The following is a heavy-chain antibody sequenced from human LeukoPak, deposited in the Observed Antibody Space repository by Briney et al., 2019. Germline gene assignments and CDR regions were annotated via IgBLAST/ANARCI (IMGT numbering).Heavy chain of an antibody. CDR1: GGSFSSYY. CDR3: ARNLLPAHKGAFDV. V-gene: IGHV4-4*07. Sequence: SETLSLTCTVSGGSFSSYYWSWIRQPAGKGLEWIGHINTSGSTNYNPSPKSRVTMSLDTSKNQFSLKLSSVTAADTAVYYCARNLLPAHKGAFDVWGQGTLVTVSS. J-gene: IGHJ3*01. D-gene: IGHD2-21*01. CDR2: INTSGST.